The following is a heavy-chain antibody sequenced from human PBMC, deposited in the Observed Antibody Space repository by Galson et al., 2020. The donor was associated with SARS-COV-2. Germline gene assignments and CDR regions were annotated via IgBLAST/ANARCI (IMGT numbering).Heavy chain of an antibody. V-gene: IGHV3-11*06. J-gene: IGHJ3*02. D-gene: IGHD1-7*01. CDR3: ARERTGTGPHSDDAFDI. Sequence: TGGSLRLSCAASGFTFSDYYMSWIRQAPGKGLEWVSYISSSSSYTNYADSVKGRFTISRDNAKNSLYLQMNGLRAEDTTVYYCARERTGTGPHSDDAFDIWGQGTMVTVSS. CDR2: ISSSSSYT. CDR1: GFTFSDYY.